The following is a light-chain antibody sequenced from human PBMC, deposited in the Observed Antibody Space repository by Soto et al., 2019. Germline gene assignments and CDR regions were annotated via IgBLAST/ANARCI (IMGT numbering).Light chain of an antibody. Sequence: DIQMTQSPSSLSASVGDRVTITCQASQDISNYLNWYQQKPGKAPKLLIYDASNLETGVPSRFSGSRSGTDFTFNISSLQPEDIATYYCQQYDNLHLTFGGGTKVEIK. J-gene: IGKJ4*01. CDR1: QDISNY. CDR3: QQYDNLHLT. CDR2: DAS. V-gene: IGKV1-33*01.